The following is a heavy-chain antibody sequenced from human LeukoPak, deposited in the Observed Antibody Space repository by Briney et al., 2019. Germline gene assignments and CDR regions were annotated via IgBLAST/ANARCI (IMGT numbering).Heavy chain of an antibody. CDR2: LHHRGST. V-gene: IGHV4-38-2*02. CDR3: TRDGFLIAGSRFDD. Sequence: SETLSLTCTVSGYSISDGYYWGWIRQPPGKGLEWIGSLHHRGSTYYNPSLKSRVTTSVDTSKNQIILKLSSVTAADTAVYYCTRDGFLIAGSRFDDWGQGTLVTVTS. D-gene: IGHD6-13*01. CDR1: GYSISDGYY. J-gene: IGHJ4*02.